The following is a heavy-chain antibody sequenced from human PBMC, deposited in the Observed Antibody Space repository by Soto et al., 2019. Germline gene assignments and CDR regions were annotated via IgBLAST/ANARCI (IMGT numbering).Heavy chain of an antibody. CDR3: AKGVVVVPAARADRGLKLDY. Sequence: EVQLLESGGGLVQPGGSLRLSCAASGFTFSSYAMSWVRPAPGKGLEWVSAISGSGGSTYYADSVKGRFTISRDNSKNTRYLQMNSLRAEDTAVYYCAKGVVVVPAARADRGLKLDYMGQGTLVTVS. CDR1: GFTFSSYA. V-gene: IGHV3-23*01. D-gene: IGHD2-2*01. J-gene: IGHJ4*02. CDR2: ISGSGGST.